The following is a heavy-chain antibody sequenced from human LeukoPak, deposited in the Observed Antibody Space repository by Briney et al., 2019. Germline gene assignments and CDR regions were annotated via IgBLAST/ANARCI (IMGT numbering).Heavy chain of an antibody. D-gene: IGHD2-2*01. CDR1: GGSFSGYC. CDR2: INHSGST. Sequence: PWETLRLSCAVSGGSFSGYCRSWIRQPPGKGLEWIGEINHSGSTNYNPSLKSRVTISADAAKHQFSLKLSSVTAADTAVYYCARGPSCSSASCYGQYYYYYGLDVWGRGTMVTVSS. J-gene: IGHJ6*02. CDR3: ARGPSCSSASCYGQYYYYYGLDV. V-gene: IGHV4-34*01.